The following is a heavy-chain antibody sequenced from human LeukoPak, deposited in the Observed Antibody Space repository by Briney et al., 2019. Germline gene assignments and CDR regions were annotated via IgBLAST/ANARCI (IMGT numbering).Heavy chain of an antibody. CDR1: GYTFTSYG. V-gene: IGHV1-46*01. Sequence: GASVKVSCKASGYTFTSYGISWVRQAPGQGLEWMGIINPSGGSTSYAQKFQGRVTMTRDTSTSTVYMELSSLRSEDTAVYYCARVGGYSAFDYWGQGTLVTVSS. D-gene: IGHD3-22*01. CDR2: INPSGGST. CDR3: ARVGGYSAFDY. J-gene: IGHJ4*02.